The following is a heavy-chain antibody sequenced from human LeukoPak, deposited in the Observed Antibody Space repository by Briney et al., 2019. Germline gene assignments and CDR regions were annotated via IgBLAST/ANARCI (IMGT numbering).Heavy chain of an antibody. CDR1: GFTFNSFP. CDR3: ARYGKGRWLTSTRPFWYFDL. J-gene: IGHJ2*01. D-gene: IGHD5-24*01. Sequence: GGSLRLSCAVSGFTFNSFPLSWVRQAPGKGLEWVSGINPSSGGTYYADSVKGRFTISRDNSKNTLYLEMNSLRAEDTAVYYCARYGKGRWLTSTRPFWYFDLWGRGTLVTVSS. V-gene: IGHV3-23*01. CDR2: INPSSGGT.